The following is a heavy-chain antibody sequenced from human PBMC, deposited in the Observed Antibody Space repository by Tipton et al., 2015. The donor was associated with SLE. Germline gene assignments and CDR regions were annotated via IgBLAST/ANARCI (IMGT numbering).Heavy chain of an antibody. CDR2: IKEDGSAK. V-gene: IGHV3-7*01. D-gene: IGHD1-20*01. Sequence: GSLRLSCAASGFTFSTYWMSWIRQAPGKGLEWVANIKEDGSAKYYVDSVKGRFTISRDNAKNSLYLQMNSLRAEDTAVYFCASNYDGNWNFDYWGQGTLVTVSS. J-gene: IGHJ4*02. CDR3: ASNYDGNWNFDY. CDR1: GFTFSTYW.